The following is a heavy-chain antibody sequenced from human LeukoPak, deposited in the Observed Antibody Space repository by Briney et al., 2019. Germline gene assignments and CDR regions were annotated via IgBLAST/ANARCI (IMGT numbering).Heavy chain of an antibody. J-gene: IGHJ4*02. CDR1: GGSFSGYY. D-gene: IGHD5-18*01. V-gene: IGHV4-34*01. CDR2: INHSGST. Sequence: ETLSLTCAVYGGSFSGYYWSWIRQPPGKGLEWIGEINHSGSTNYNPSLTSRVTISVDTSKNQFSLKLSSVTAADTAVYYCARGRGYSRIYYFDYWGQGTLVTVSS. CDR3: ARGRGYSRIYYFDY.